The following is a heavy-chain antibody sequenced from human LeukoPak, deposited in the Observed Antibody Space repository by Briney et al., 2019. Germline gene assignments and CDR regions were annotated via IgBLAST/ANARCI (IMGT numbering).Heavy chain of an antibody. CDR3: AGARGRWLRLSKYYFDY. Sequence: GGSLRLSCAASGFTFSSYAMSWVRQAPGKGLEWVSAISGSGGSTYYADSVKGRFTISRDNSKNTLYLQMNSLRAGDTAVYYCAGARGRWLRLSKYYFDYWGQGTLVTVSS. CDR2: ISGSGGST. V-gene: IGHV3-23*01. CDR1: GFTFSSYA. J-gene: IGHJ4*02. D-gene: IGHD5-12*01.